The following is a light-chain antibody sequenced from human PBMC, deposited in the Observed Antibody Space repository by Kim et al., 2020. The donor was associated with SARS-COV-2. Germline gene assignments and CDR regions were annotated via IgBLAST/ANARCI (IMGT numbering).Light chain of an antibody. CDR1: QDIKNY. CDR3: QKYNSARWT. CDR2: AAS. Sequence: ASVGDRVTITCRASQDIKNYLAWYRQKPGKVPEVLIYAASILQSGVPSRISGSGSGTDFTLTINSLQPEDVATYYCQKYNSARWTFGQGTKVDIK. J-gene: IGKJ1*01. V-gene: IGKV1-27*01.